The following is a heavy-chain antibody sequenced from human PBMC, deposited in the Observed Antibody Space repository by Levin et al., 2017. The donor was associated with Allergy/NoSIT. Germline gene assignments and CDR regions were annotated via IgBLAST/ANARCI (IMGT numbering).Heavy chain of an antibody. CDR2: IYYSGTT. D-gene: IGHD5-18*01. Sequence: TSETLSLTCTVSGGSISNYYWSWIRQPPGKGLEWIGYIYYSGTTNYNPSLKSRVTISVDTSKSQFSLKLTSVTAADTAIYYCARMGDTAMVDPFDYWGQGTLVTGSS. V-gene: IGHV4-59*01. CDR1: GGSISNYY. CDR3: ARMGDTAMVDPFDY. J-gene: IGHJ4*02.